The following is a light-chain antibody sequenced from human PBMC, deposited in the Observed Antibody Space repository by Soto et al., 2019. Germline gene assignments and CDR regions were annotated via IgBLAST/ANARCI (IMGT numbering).Light chain of an antibody. CDR1: SSDVGGYNY. CDR3: SSYTSSSTR. CDR2: EVS. V-gene: IGLV2-14*01. J-gene: IGLJ3*02. Sequence: QSALTQPASESGSPGQSITISCTGTSSDVGGYNYVSWYQQHPGKAPKLMIYEVSNRPSGVSNRFSGSKSGNTASLTISGLQAEDEADYYCSSYTSSSTRFGGGTQLTVL.